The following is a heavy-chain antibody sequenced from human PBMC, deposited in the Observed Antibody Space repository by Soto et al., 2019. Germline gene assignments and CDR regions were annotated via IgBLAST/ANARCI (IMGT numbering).Heavy chain of an antibody. CDR1: GYTFTSYG. Sequence: QVQLVQSGAEVKKPGASVKVSCKASGYTFTSYGISWVRQAPGQGLEWMGWISAYNGNTIYAQKLQSRATSTTDSSTTTAYLELRSLRADDTAVYYCARTNLLLWFGEVPPWGQGTLVTVSS. CDR3: ARTNLLLWFGEVPP. CDR2: ISAYNGNT. V-gene: IGHV1-18*01. D-gene: IGHD3-10*01. J-gene: IGHJ5*02.